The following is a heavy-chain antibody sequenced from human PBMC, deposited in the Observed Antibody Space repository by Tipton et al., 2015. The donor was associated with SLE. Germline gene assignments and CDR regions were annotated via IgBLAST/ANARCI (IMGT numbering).Heavy chain of an antibody. V-gene: IGHV4-59*12. CDR1: GGSISSYY. Sequence: TLSLTCTVSGGSISSYYWSWIRQPPGKGLEWIGYIYYSGSTNYNPSLKSRVTISVDTSKNQFSLKLSSVTAADTAVYYCARGGDCTNGVCYPYWGQGTLVTGSA. CDR2: IYYSGST. J-gene: IGHJ4*02. CDR3: ARGGDCTNGVCYPY. D-gene: IGHD2-8*01.